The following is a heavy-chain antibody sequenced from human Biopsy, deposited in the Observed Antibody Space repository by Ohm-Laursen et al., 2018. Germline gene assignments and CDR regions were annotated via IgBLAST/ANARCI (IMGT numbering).Heavy chain of an antibody. CDR3: ATKLTGYFHH. D-gene: IGHD3-9*01. J-gene: IGHJ1*01. V-gene: IGHV1-69*06. Sequence: SSVKASCNAPGGTFSNYGVNSVRQAPGQGLEWLGGNVPILGTGNYAQKFQDRVTVAADTSTSTATMELRSLRSDDTAVYYCATKLTGYFHHWGQGTLVIVSS. CDR1: GGTFSNYG. CDR2: NVPILGTG.